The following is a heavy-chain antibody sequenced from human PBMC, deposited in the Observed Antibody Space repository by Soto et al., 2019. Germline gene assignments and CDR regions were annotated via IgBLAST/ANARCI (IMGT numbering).Heavy chain of an antibody. V-gene: IGHV3-11*01. CDR3: EREVAYWFDP. CDR1: GFTFNDYY. J-gene: IGHJ5*02. CDR2: ISSSGGTV. Sequence: GGSLRLSCAASGFTFNDYYMTWIRHAPGKGLEWVSNISSSGGTVYYADSVKGRFTISRDNAKKSVYLQMNSLRADDTAVYYCEREVAYWFDPWGQGTLVTVSA. D-gene: IGHD2-8*02.